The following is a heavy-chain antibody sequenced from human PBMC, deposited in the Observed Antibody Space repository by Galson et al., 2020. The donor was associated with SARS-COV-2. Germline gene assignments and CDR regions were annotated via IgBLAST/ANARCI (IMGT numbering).Heavy chain of an antibody. J-gene: IGHJ6*02. Sequence: GGSLRLSCTASGFAFSDYYMSWIRQAPEKGLEWVSYISSSGSTIYYADSVKGRFTISRDNAKNSLYLEMNSLRAEDTAVYYCVRDSLMTGMAVVLSYYYSYAMDVWGQGTTVTVSS. CDR1: GFAFSDYY. D-gene: IGHD6-19*01. V-gene: IGHV3-11*01. CDR2: ISSSGSTI. CDR3: VRDSLMTGMAVVLSYYYSYAMDV.